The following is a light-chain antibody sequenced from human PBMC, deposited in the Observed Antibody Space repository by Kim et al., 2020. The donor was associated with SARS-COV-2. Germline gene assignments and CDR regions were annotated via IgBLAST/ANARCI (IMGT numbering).Light chain of an antibody. V-gene: IGLV2-11*01. CDR1: YSQL. CDR2: EVT. J-gene: IGLJ1*01. CDR3: RSYTGPSTVYV. Sequence: QSALTQPRSVSGSPGQSVTISCTGTYSQLVSWYQQHPGKAPKFIIYEVTQRPSGVPDRFSGSRSGNTASLTISGLQAEDEADYYCRSYTGPSTVYVFGTGTKVTVL.